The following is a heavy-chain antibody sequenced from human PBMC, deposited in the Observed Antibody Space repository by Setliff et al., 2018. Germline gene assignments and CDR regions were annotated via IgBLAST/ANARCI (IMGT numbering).Heavy chain of an antibody. J-gene: IGHJ6*03. CDR2: AYYNGDS. Sequence: SETLSLTCTVSGGSLSGSLRGYAVFWGWIRQSPGKELEWIGSAYYNGDSYYNPSLKSRVTMSVDTSRNQFSLKLSSVTAADTAVYYCAREGVDTRSSTDYRYYMGVWGKGTTVTVSS. V-gene: IGHV4-39*02. CDR3: AREGVDTRSSTDYRYYMGV. CDR1: GGSLSGSLRGYAVF. D-gene: IGHD5-18*01.